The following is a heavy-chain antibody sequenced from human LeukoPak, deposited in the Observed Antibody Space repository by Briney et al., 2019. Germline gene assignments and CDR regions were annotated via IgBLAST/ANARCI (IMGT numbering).Heavy chain of an antibody. V-gene: IGHV3-7*05. CDR1: GFTFSTSW. J-gene: IGHJ4*02. Sequence: PGGSLRLSCAASGFTFSTSWMSWVRQAPGKGLEWVANIQHEGSEKYYVDSVRGRFTISRDNSKNTLYLQMNSLRAEDTAVYYCAKPAAITMIVVVITAFDYWGQGTLVTVSS. CDR2: IQHEGSEK. D-gene: IGHD3-22*01. CDR3: AKPAAITMIVVVITAFDY.